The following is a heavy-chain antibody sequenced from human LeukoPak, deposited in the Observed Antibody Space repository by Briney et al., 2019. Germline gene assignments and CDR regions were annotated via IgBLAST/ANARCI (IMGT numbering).Heavy chain of an antibody. V-gene: IGHV3-33*06. CDR3: AKDGHCSGGTCYPFYMAV. Sequence: GGSLRLSCTPSGFSLSLYGMHWVRQAPGKGLEWGAVIWSDGSKEYYVDSVKGRFTISRDTSKNMLYLQMDSLRGDDTAVYYCAKDGHCSGGTCYPFYMAVWGKGTTVTVSS. CDR2: IWSDGSKE. J-gene: IGHJ6*03. D-gene: IGHD2-15*01. CDR1: GFSLSLYG.